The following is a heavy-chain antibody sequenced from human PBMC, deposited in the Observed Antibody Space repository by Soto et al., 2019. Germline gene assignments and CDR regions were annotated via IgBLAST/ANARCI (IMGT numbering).Heavy chain of an antibody. Sequence: EVQLLESGGGLVQPGGSLSLSCAASAFTFNNYAMSWVRQAPGKGLEWVSGIGGSGRTTYYADSVKGWFTISRDNSNNTLFLQMNSLRAEDTAVYYCAKSRYSDSSGDFYDYWGQGTLVTVSS. V-gene: IGHV3-23*01. CDR2: IGGSGRTT. CDR3: AKSRYSDSSGDFYDY. J-gene: IGHJ4*02. CDR1: AFTFNNYA. D-gene: IGHD3-22*01.